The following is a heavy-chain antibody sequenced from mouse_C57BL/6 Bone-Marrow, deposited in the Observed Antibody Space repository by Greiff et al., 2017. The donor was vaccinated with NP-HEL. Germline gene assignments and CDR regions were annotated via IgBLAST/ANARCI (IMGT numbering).Heavy chain of an antibody. CDR2: ICPRSGNT. CDR1: GYTFTGYG. J-gene: IGHJ3*01. CDR3: EREGEDDEFAY. D-gene: IGHD2-12*01. Sequence: QVQLQQSGAELVRPGASVKLSCTASGYTFTGYGISWVKQTPGQGLEWIGEICPRSGNTYYTEKFKGKATLTADKSSSTAYMELRSLTSEDSEVDVCEREGEDDEFAYWGQGTLVTVSA. V-gene: IGHV1-81*01.